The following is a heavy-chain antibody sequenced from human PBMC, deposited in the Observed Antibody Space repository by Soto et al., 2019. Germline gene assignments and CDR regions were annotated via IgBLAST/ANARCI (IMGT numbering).Heavy chain of an antibody. CDR1: GFTLSDYS. CDR3: ATVGYCSSTSCQTRYYYYGMDV. CDR2: ISRSGSDI. V-gene: IGHV3-11*01. Sequence: KTGGSLRLSCAASGFTLSDYSTNWVRQAPGKGLEWVSYISRSGSDIYYADSVKGRFTISRDNAKNSLFLQMNSLRAEDTAVYYCATVGYCSSTSCQTRYYYYGMDVWGQGTTVTVSS. J-gene: IGHJ6*02. D-gene: IGHD2-2*03.